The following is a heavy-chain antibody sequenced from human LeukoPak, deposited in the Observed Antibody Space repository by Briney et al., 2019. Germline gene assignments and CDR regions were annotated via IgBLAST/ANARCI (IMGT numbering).Heavy chain of an antibody. D-gene: IGHD6-6*01. CDR2: INHSGST. J-gene: IGHJ5*02. CDR1: GGSFSGYY. V-gene: IGHV4-34*01. Sequence: SETLSLTCAAYGGSFSGYYWSWIRQPPGKGLEWIGEINHSGSTNYNPSLKSRVTISVDTSKNQFSLKLSSVTAADTAVYYCARTYSSSLVPLNWFDPWGQGTLVTVSS. CDR3: ARTYSSSLVPLNWFDP.